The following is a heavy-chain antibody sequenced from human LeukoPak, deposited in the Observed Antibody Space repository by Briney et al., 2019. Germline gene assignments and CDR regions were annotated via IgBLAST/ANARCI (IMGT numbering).Heavy chain of an antibody. CDR2: IYYSGST. D-gene: IGHD3-3*01. J-gene: IGHJ4*02. Sequence: SETQSLTCTVSGGSISSGDYYWSWIRQPPGKGLEWIGYIYYSGSTYYNPSLKSRVTISVDTSKNQFSLKLSSATAADTAVYYCARIPFLEWLYDYWGQGTLVTVSS. CDR1: GGSISSGDYY. V-gene: IGHV4-30-4*01. CDR3: ARIPFLEWLYDY.